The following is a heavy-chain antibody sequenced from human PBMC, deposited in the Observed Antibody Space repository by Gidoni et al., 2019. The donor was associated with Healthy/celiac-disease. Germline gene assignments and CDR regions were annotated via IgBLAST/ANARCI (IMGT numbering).Heavy chain of an antibody. D-gene: IGHD3-10*01. V-gene: IGHV3-33*01. J-gene: IGHJ6*02. CDR1: GFTFSRYG. Sequence: QVQLVESGGGVVQPGRSLRLSCAASGFTFSRYGMPWVRQAPGKGLEWVAVIWYDGSNKYYADSVKGRFTISRDNSKNTLYLQMNSLRAEDTAVYYCARDLRGLWFGESYYYYGMDVWGQGTTVTVSS. CDR2: IWYDGSNK. CDR3: ARDLRGLWFGESYYYYGMDV.